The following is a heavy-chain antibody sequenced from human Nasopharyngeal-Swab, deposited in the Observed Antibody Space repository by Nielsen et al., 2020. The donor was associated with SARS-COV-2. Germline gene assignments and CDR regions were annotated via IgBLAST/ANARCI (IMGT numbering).Heavy chain of an antibody. V-gene: IGHV3-21*01. CDR1: GFTFSSYS. Sequence: GGSLRLSCAASGFTFSSYSMNWVRQAPGKGLEWVSSISSSSYIYYADSVKGRFTISRDNAKNSLYLQMNSLRAEDTAVYYCARDSAVTRNDAFDIWGQGTMVTVSS. CDR2: ISSSSYI. J-gene: IGHJ3*02. D-gene: IGHD4-17*01. CDR3: ARDSAVTRNDAFDI.